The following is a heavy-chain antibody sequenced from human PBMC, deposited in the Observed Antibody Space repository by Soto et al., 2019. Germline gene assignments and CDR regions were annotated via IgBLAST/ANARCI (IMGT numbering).Heavy chain of an antibody. CDR2: IYHSGST. V-gene: IGHV4-30-2*01. J-gene: IGHJ5*02. D-gene: IGHD6-19*01. Sequence: SETLSLTCAVSGGSISSGGYSWSWIRQPPGKGLEWIGYIYHSGSTYYNPSLKSRVTISVDGSKNQFSLKLSSVTAADTAVYYCARDQSQWLVKGPWFDPWGQGTLVTV. CDR3: ARDQSQWLVKGPWFDP. CDR1: GGSISSGGYS.